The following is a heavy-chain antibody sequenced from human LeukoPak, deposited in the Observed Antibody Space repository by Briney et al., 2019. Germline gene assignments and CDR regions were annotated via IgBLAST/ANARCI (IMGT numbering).Heavy chain of an antibody. J-gene: IGHJ4*02. CDR1: GYSISTAYY. Sequence: PSETLSLTCSVSGYSISTAYYWSWIRQPPGEGLEWIGTISHSGSPYYNPSLKSRVTISLDTSKNQFSLRLSSVTAADTAVYYCARGDRSWDFQHRGGKFDDWGQGTLVTVSS. D-gene: IGHD1-26*01. CDR2: ISHSGSP. V-gene: IGHV4-38-2*02. CDR3: ARGDRSWDFQHRGGKFDD.